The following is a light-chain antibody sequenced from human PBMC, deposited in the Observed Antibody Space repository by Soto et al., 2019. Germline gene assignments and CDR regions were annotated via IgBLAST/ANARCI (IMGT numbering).Light chain of an antibody. CDR1: QSVSSS. J-gene: IGKJ4*01. CDR3: QQYGSSPLT. Sequence: EIVLTQSPGTLSLSPGERATLSCRASQSVSSSLAWYQQKPGQAPRLLISGASSRATGIPDRFSGGGSGTDFTLTISRLEPEDFAVYNCQQYGSSPLTFGGGTKVDIK. CDR2: GAS. V-gene: IGKV3-20*01.